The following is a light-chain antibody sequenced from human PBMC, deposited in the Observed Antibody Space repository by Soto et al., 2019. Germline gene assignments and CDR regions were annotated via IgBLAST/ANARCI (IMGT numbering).Light chain of an antibody. CDR2: DVS. V-gene: IGLV2-14*01. Sequence: QSALTQPASVSGSPGQSITISCTETSSDVGGYNYVSWYQQHPGKAPTLMIYDVSNRPSGVSNRFSGSKSGNTASLTISGLQAEDEADYYCSSYTSGTTRVVFGGGTKVTVL. CDR3: SSYTSGTTRVV. CDR1: SSDVGGYNY. J-gene: IGLJ2*01.